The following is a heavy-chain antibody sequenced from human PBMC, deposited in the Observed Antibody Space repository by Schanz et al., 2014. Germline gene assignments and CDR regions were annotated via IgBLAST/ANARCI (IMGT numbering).Heavy chain of an antibody. J-gene: IGHJ4*02. CDR1: GFSFSSYA. CDR2: MNESHSTI. D-gene: IGHD1-1*01. CDR3: AKIERNED. Sequence: EVQLLESGGGLVEPGGSLRLSCAASGFSFSSYAMGWVRQARGKGLEWVSAMNESHSTIYYADSVRGRLTISRDNAEKTMFLKMNSLRAEDTAVYFCAKIERNEDWGQGTLVTVSS. V-gene: IGHV3-23*01.